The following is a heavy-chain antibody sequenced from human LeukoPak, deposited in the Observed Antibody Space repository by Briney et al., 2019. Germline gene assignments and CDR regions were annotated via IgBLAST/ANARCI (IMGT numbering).Heavy chain of an antibody. CDR2: IDWDDDK. V-gene: IGHV2-70*11. CDR1: GFSLSTSGMC. CDR3: ARILNYYDSSGYYNDY. D-gene: IGHD3-22*01. Sequence: SGPTLVDPTQTLTLTCTFSGFSLSTSGMCVSWIRQPPGKALEWLARIDWDDDKYYSTSLKTRLTISKDTSKNQVVLTMTNMDPVDTATYYCARILNYYDSSGYYNDYWGQGTLVTVSS. J-gene: IGHJ4*02.